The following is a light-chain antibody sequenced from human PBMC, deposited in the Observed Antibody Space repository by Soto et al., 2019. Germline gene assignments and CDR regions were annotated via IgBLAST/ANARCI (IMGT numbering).Light chain of an antibody. Sequence: DIQMTQAPSTRSASVGARVTITGRASQSISSWLDWYQQKPGKDHKLLIYKASSLESGVPSGFSGSGSGTEFTLTISSLRPDDFATYYCQQYNSYTWTFGQGTKVDIK. J-gene: IGKJ1*01. CDR1: QSISSW. CDR3: QQYNSYTWT. V-gene: IGKV1-5*03. CDR2: KAS.